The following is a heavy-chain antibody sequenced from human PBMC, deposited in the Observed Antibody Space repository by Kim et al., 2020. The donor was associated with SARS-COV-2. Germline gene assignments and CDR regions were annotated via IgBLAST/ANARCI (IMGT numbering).Heavy chain of an antibody. V-gene: IGHV3-23*01. J-gene: IGHJ4*02. CDR1: GFTFSSYA. CDR2: ISGSGGST. CDR3: AFNLGEYSSSSDEYYFDY. D-gene: IGHD6-6*01. Sequence: GGSLRLSCAASGFTFSSYAMSWVRQAPGKGLEWVSAISGSGGSTYYADSVKGRFTISRDNSKNTLYLQMNSLRAEDTAVYYCAFNLGEYSSSSDEYYFDYWGQGTLVTVSS.